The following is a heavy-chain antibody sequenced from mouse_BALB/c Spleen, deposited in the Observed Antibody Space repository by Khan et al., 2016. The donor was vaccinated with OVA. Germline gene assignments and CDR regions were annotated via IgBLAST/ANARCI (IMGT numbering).Heavy chain of an antibody. V-gene: IGHV1-5*01. D-gene: IGHD2-12*01. Sequence: EVQLQQSGTVLARPGSSVKMSCKTSGYSFTNYLIHWVKQRPGQGLEWIGDIYPGNSETTYHQKFKDKAKLTADTSASTAYMELSSLTNEDFAGYYCTSVGYSSFADWGQGTLVTVSA. CDR3: TSVGYSSFAD. J-gene: IGHJ3*01. CDR2: IYPGNSET. CDR1: GYSFTNYL.